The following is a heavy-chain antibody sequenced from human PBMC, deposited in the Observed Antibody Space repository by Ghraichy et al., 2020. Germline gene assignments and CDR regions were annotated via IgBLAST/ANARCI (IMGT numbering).Heavy chain of an antibody. J-gene: IGHJ4*02. CDR3: GGGGGIAVAHL. CDR2: IHNTGST. CDR1: GDFVSGRRIY. Sequence: SETLSLTCSVSGDFVSGRRIYWTWIRQAPGKGLEWIGSIHNTGSTYYAPSLKSRVTVSLDTSKNEFSLRLASVTAADTAAYYCGGGGGIAVAHLWGQGTLVTVSS. V-gene: IGHV4-39*01. D-gene: IGHD6-19*01.